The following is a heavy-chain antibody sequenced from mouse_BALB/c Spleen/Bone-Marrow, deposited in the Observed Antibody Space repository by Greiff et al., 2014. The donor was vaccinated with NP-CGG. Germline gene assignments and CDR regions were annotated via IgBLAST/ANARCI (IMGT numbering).Heavy chain of an antibody. CDR1: GYSFTGYF. Sequence: VQLQQSGPELVKPGASVKISCKASGYSFTGYFMNWVMQSHGKSLEWIGRINPYNGDTFYNQKFKGKATLTVDKSSSTAHMELRSLAYEDSAVYYCARSGYYGSSYFDYWGQGTTLTVSS. V-gene: IGHV1-20*02. J-gene: IGHJ2*01. D-gene: IGHD1-1*01. CDR3: ARSGYYGSSYFDY. CDR2: INPYNGDT.